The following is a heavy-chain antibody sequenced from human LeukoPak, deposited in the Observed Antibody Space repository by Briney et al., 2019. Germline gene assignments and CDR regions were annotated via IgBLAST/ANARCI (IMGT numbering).Heavy chain of an antibody. CDR1: GFIFSDYS. J-gene: IGHJ3*01. V-gene: IGHV3-21*06. CDR2: I. CDR3: ARQAVARPFDL. Sequence: GGSLRLSCVASGFIFSDYSMDWVRQAPGKGLEWVSSIFYSDSVKGRFTISRDNAQSSLYLQMNSLRAGDTAVYYCARQAVARPFDLWGQGTMVAVSS.